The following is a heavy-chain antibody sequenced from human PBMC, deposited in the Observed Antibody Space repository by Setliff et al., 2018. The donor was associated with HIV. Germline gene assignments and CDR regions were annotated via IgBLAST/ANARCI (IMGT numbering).Heavy chain of an antibody. J-gene: IGHJ4*02. D-gene: IGHD3-10*01. Sequence: TLSLTCAVYGGPFSGYYWGWIRQSPGKGLEWIGNINYKGTTNYSPSLKSRVTMSVDTSNNQFSLKLSSVIAADTAVYYCARGGLRIRGVIDSFDYWGRGTLVTVSS. CDR3: ARGGLRIRGVIDSFDY. CDR1: GGPFSGYY. V-gene: IGHV4-34*01. CDR2: INYKGTT.